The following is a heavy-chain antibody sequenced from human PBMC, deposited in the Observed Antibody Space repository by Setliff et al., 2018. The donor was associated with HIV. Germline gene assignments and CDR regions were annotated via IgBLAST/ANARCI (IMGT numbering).Heavy chain of an antibody. V-gene: IGHV4-38-2*01. D-gene: IGHD1-26*01. CDR3: ARVVPWEVAPGGFDI. Sequence: PSETLSLTCAVSGYSVSSGYYWGWIRQPPGKGLEWIASIYYRGSTYYAPSLKSRVTISVDTSKNQFSLKLTSVTAADTAVYFCARVVPWEVAPGGFDIWGQGTMVTVSS. J-gene: IGHJ3*02. CDR2: IYYRGST. CDR1: GYSVSSGYY.